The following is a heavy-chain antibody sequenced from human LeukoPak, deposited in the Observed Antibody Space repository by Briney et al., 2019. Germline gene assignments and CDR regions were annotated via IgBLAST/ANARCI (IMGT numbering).Heavy chain of an antibody. J-gene: IGHJ5*02. V-gene: IGHV3-23*01. CDR2: ITGSGGYT. CDR3: AKDFLRDDYGNWFAP. D-gene: IGHD4-17*01. CDR1: GLTFSDSR. Sequence: PGGSLRLSCAVSGLTFSDSRMNWVRQAPGKGLEWVSVITGSGGYTDYADSVKGRFTISRDNSKNTLYLQMNSLRAEDTAVYYCAKDFLRDDYGNWFAPWGQGTLVTVSS.